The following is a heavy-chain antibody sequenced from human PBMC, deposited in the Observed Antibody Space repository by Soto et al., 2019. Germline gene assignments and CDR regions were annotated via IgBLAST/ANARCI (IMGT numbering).Heavy chain of an antibody. CDR2: INHSGST. V-gene: IGHV4-34*01. Sequence: PSETLSLTCAVYGGSFSGYYWSWIRQPPGKGLEWIGEINHSGSTNYNPSLKSRVTISVDTSKNQFSLKLSSVTAADTAVYYCARGRGMDIAVAGTYGYWGQGTLVTVSS. J-gene: IGHJ4*02. CDR1: GGSFSGYY. D-gene: IGHD6-19*01. CDR3: ARGRGMDIAVAGTYGY.